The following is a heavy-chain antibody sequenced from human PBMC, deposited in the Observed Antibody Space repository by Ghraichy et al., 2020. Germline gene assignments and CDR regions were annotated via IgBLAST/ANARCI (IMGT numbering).Heavy chain of an antibody. J-gene: IGHJ3*02. Sequence: SETLSLTCTVSGGSVSSGSYYWSWIRQPPGKGLEWIGYIYYSGSTNYNPSLKSRVTISVDTSKNQFSLKLSSVTAADTAVYYCARISVGAAVDYAFDIWGQGTMVTVSS. V-gene: IGHV4-61*01. CDR2: IYYSGST. CDR3: ARISVGAAVDYAFDI. D-gene: IGHD6-13*01. CDR1: GGSVSSGSYY.